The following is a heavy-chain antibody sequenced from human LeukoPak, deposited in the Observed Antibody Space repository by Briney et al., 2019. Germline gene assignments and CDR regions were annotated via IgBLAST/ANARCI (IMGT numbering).Heavy chain of an antibody. J-gene: IGHJ5*02. Sequence: SVKVSCKASGGTFSSYAISWVRQAAGQGLEWMGGIIPIFGTANYAQKFQGRVTITTDESTSTAYMELSSLRSEDTAVYYCARVRRGNNWFDPWGQGTLVTVSS. CDR2: IIPIFGTA. CDR1: GGTFSSYA. V-gene: IGHV1-69*05. CDR3: ARVRRGNNWFDP. D-gene: IGHD3-10*01.